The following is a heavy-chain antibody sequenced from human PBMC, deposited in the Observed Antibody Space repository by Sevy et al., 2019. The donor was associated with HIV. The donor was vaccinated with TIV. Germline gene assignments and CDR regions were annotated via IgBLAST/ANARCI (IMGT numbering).Heavy chain of an antibody. Sequence: GGSLRLSCAASGFSFSSYSMNWVRQAPGKGLEWVSYISGSGSTIDYADSVKGRFTISRDNAKNSLYLKMNSLRAEDTAVYYCAREKRQDYYYYGMDVWGQGTTVTVSS. V-gene: IGHV3-48*04. J-gene: IGHJ6*02. CDR2: ISGSGSTI. D-gene: IGHD1-1*01. CDR3: AREKRQDYYYYGMDV. CDR1: GFSFSSYS.